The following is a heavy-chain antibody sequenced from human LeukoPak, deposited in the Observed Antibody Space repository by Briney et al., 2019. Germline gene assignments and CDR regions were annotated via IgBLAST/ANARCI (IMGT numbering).Heavy chain of an antibody. CDR2: IHYSGST. V-gene: IGHV4-39*01. J-gene: IGHJ3*02. Sequence: PSETLSLTCTVSGGSISSSSYYWGWIRQPPGKGLEWIGSIHYSGSTYYNPSLKSRVTISVDTSKNQFSLKLSSVTAADTAVYYCARHLAIFGVVITSNDAFDIWGQGTMVTVSS. CDR1: GGSISSSSYY. CDR3: ARHLAIFGVVITSNDAFDI. D-gene: IGHD3-3*01.